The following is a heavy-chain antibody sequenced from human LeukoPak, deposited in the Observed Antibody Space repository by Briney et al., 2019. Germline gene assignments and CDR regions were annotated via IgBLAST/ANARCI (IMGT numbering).Heavy chain of an antibody. D-gene: IGHD3-10*01. CDR2: IYYSGRT. CDR1: GGSLSSYY. J-gene: IGHJ3*02. Sequence: SETLSLTCTVSGGSLSSYYWSWIRQPPGKGLEWIGYIYYSGRTNYNPSLKSRLTISVDTSKNQFSLKLSSVTAADTAVYYCARENRGELNDAFDIWGQGTMVTVSS. V-gene: IGHV4-59*01. CDR3: ARENRGELNDAFDI.